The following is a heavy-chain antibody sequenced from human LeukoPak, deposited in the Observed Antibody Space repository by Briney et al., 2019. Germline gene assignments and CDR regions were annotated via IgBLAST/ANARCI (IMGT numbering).Heavy chain of an antibody. J-gene: IGHJ4*02. CDR3: ARHDPAYSASYDY. CDR1: GGSISSGGYY. Sequence: PSQTLSLTCTVSGGSISSGGYYWCWIRQPPGKGLEWIGYIYHSGSTYYNPSLKSRVTISVDTSKNQFSLKLTSVTAADTAVYYCARHDPAYSASYDYWGQGTLVTVSS. CDR2: IYHSGST. D-gene: IGHD1-26*01. V-gene: IGHV4-30-2*01.